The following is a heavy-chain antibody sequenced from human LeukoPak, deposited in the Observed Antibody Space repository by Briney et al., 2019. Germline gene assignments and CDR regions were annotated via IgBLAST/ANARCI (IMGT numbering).Heavy chain of an antibody. CDR3: ATASGALAFDI. CDR2: ISSTTSTI. D-gene: IGHD3-10*01. Sequence: GGSLRLSCAASGFSFSSYNMNWVRQAPGKGLEWVSYISSTTSTIYYADSVKGRFTISRDNAKNSLYLQMNSLRDKDTAVYYCATASGALAFDIWGQGTMVTVSS. J-gene: IGHJ3*02. CDR1: GFSFSSYN. V-gene: IGHV3-48*02.